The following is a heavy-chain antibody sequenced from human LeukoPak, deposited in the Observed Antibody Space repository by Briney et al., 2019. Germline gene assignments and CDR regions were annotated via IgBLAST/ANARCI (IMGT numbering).Heavy chain of an antibody. D-gene: IGHD1-26*01. V-gene: IGHV3-23*01. J-gene: IGHJ3*02. Sequence: GGSLRLSCAASGFTFSSYAMNWVRQAPGKGLEWVSAISGSGGSTYYADSVKGRFTISRDNSKNTLYLQMNSLRAEDTAVYYCAKDFPGGYYSEDAFDIWGQGTMVTVSS. CDR2: ISGSGGST. CDR3: AKDFPGGYYSEDAFDI. CDR1: GFTFSSYA.